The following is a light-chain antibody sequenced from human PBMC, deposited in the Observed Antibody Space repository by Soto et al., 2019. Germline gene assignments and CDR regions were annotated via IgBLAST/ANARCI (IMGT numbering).Light chain of an antibody. CDR3: QQYGTSPRT. Sequence: EIVLTQSPGTLSLSPGERATLSCRASQSVSTTYLALYQQKPGQAPMLLIYGASSRATGIPDRFSGSGSGIDFTLTISRLEPEDFAVYYCQQYGTSPRTFGQGTKVEIK. J-gene: IGKJ1*01. CDR1: QSVSTTY. CDR2: GAS. V-gene: IGKV3-20*01.